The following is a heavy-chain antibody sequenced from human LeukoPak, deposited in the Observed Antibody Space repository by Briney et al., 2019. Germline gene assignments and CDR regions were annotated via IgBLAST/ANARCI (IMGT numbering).Heavy chain of an antibody. CDR1: GGSLSGYY. Sequence: PSETLSLTCAVYGGSLSGYYWSWIRQPPGKGLEWIGEINHSGSTNYNPSLKSRVTISVDTSKNQFSLKLSSVTAADTAVYYCASYFGATKVIDYWGQGTLVTVSS. V-gene: IGHV4-34*01. CDR2: INHSGST. CDR3: ASYFGATKVIDY. J-gene: IGHJ4*02. D-gene: IGHD1-26*01.